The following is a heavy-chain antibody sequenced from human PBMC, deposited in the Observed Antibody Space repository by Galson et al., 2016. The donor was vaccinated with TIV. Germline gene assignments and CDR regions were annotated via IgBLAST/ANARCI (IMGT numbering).Heavy chain of an antibody. D-gene: IGHD6-19*01. V-gene: IGHV1-2*04. CDR2: INPNTGGT. J-gene: IGHJ4*02. CDR1: GYTFSDYY. CDR3: ARDDGYTSGSDY. Sequence: SVKVSCKASGYTFSDYYMHWVRQAPGQGLEWMGWINPNTGGTNYAQNFQGWVSMTRDTSINTAYMELSRLKSDDTAVYYCARDDGYTSGSDYWGQGTQVTVSS.